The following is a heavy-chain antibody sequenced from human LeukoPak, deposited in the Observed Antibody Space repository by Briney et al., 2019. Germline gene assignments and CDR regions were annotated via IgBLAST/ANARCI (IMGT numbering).Heavy chain of an antibody. CDR3: AKATLHFDY. V-gene: IGHV3-23*01. J-gene: IGHJ4*02. Sequence: PGASLRLSCAASGFTFSSYAMSWVRQAPGKGLEWVSAIGGSGGSTYYADSVKGRFTISRDNSKNTLYLQMNSLKAEDTAVYYCAKATLHFDYWGQGTLVTVSS. CDR1: GFTFSSYA. CDR2: IGGSGGST.